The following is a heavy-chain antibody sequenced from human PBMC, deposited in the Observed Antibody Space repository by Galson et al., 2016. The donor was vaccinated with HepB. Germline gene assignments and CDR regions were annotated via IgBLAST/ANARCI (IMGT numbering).Heavy chain of an antibody. CDR3: EAGYNWDY. J-gene: IGHJ4*02. Sequence: LSLTCNVSGGSISGYYCSWIRQPPGKGLEWIGYIYYSGSTNYNPSLKSRVTISGDTSKNQFSLKLSSVTAADTAVYYCEAGYNWDYWGQGALVTVSS. D-gene: IGHD1-20*01. CDR1: GGSISGYY. CDR2: IYYSGST. V-gene: IGHV4-59*01.